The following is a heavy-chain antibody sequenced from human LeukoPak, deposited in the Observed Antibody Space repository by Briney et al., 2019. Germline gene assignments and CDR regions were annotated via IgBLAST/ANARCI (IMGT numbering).Heavy chain of an antibody. CDR2: IWYDGSNK. D-gene: IGHD1-26*01. V-gene: IGHV3-30*02. Sequence: PGGSLRLSCAASGFTLSSYGMHWVRQAPGKGLEWVAVIWYDGSNKYYADSVKGRFTISRDNSKNTLYLQMNSLRAEDMALYYCAKDIGRDYYFYYMDVWGKGTTVTVSS. J-gene: IGHJ6*03. CDR1: GFTLSSYG. CDR3: AKDIGRDYYFYYMDV.